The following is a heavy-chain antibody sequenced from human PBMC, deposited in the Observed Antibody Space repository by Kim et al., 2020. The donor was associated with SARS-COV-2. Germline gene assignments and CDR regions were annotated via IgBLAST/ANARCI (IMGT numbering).Heavy chain of an antibody. CDR3: AKDAAIYYGSGSKGY. Sequence: GGSLRLACAASGFTFSSYGMHWVRQAPGKGLEWVAVISYDGSNKYYADSVKGRFTISRDNSKNTLYLQMNSLRAEDTAVYYCAKDAAIYYGSGSKGYGG. CDR1: GFTFSSYG. J-gene: IGHJ4*01. D-gene: IGHD3-10*01. V-gene: IGHV3-30*18. CDR2: ISYDGSNK.